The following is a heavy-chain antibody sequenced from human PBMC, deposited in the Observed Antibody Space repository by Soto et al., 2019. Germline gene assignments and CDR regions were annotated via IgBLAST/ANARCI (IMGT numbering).Heavy chain of an antibody. V-gene: IGHV1-69*13. Sequence: SVKVSCKASGGTFSSYAISWVRQAPGQGLEWMGGIIPIFGTANYAQKFQGRVTITADESTSTAYMELSSLRSEDTAVYYCARDPLPPGSNCSGGSCYLWGQGTLGTSPQ. J-gene: IGHJ5*02. D-gene: IGHD2-15*01. CDR2: IIPIFGTA. CDR3: ARDPLPPGSNCSGGSCYL. CDR1: GGTFSSYA.